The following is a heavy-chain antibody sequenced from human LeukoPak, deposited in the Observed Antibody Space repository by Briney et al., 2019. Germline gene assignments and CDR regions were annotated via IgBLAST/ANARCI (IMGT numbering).Heavy chain of an antibody. Sequence: ASVKASCKASGYTFTSYDINWVRQATGQGLEWMGWMNPNSGNTGYAQKFQGRVTITRNTSISTAYMELSSLRSEDTAVYYCARGTAAAEEDYYYMDVWGKGTTVTVSS. CDR1: GYTFTSYD. CDR2: MNPNSGNT. D-gene: IGHD6-13*01. CDR3: ARGTAAAEEDYYYMDV. J-gene: IGHJ6*03. V-gene: IGHV1-8*03.